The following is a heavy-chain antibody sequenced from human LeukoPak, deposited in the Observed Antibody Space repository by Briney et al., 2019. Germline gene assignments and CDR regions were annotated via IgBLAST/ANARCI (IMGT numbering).Heavy chain of an antibody. D-gene: IGHD2-15*01. V-gene: IGHV4-4*02. Sequence: TTSETLSLTCAVSGGSISSGYWWSWVRQPPMKGLEWIGEIIDSGSTNYNPSLKGRITISLDKTKNQFSLNVNSVTAADTAVYYCATYGPTSGGYTFEYWGQGILLTVSS. J-gene: IGHJ4*02. CDR3: ATYGPTSGGYTFEY. CDR1: GGSISSGYW. CDR2: IIDSGST.